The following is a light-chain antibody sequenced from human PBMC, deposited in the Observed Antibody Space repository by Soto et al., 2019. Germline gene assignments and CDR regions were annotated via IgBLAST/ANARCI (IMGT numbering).Light chain of an antibody. Sequence: EVVLTQSPGTLYLSPGERATLSCRARQSISSSYLAWYQQKPGQAPRLLIYGASSRATGIPDRFSGSGSGTAFSLTISRMGPEDFAVYYCQQYAGSTRLTVGGGTKMEIK. CDR1: QSISSSY. J-gene: IGKJ4*01. CDR3: QQYAGSTRLT. CDR2: GAS. V-gene: IGKV3-20*01.